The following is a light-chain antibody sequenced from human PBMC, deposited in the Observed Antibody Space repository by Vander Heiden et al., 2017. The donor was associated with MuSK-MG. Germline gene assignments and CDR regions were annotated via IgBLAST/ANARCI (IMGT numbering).Light chain of an antibody. CDR1: SSDVGSYNL. V-gene: IGLV2-23*02. Sequence: SALTQPASVSGSPGQSITISCTGTSSDVGSYNLVSWYQQHPGKAPKLMIYEVSKRPSGVSNRFSGSKSGNTASLTISGLQAEDEADYYCCSYAGSSWVFGGGTKLTVL. J-gene: IGLJ3*02. CDR2: EVS. CDR3: CSYAGSSWV.